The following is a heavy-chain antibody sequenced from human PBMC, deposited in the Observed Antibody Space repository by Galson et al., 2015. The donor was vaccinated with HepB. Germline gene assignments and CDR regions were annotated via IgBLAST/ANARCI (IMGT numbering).Heavy chain of an antibody. CDR2: IIPIFGTA. CDR3: ARGLKWSSMSYGMDV. J-gene: IGHJ6*02. V-gene: IGHV1-69*13. D-gene: IGHD2-8*01. CDR1: GGTFSSYA. Sequence: SVKVSCKASGGTFSSYAISWVRQAPGQGLEWMGGIIPIFGTANYAQKFQGRVTITADESTSTAYMELSSLRSEDTAVYYCARGLKWSSMSYGMDVWGQGTTVTVSS.